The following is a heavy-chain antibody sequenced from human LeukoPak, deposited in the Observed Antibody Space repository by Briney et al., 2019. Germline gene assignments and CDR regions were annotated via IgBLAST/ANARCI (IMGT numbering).Heavy chain of an antibody. CDR3: ARDLTYYMDV. Sequence: SVKVSCKASGYTFTSYGISWVRQAPGQGLEWMGGIIPIFGTANYAQKFQGRVTITADESTSTAYMELSSLRSEDTAVYYCARDLTYYMDVWGKGTTVTVSS. CDR2: IIPIFGTA. J-gene: IGHJ6*03. CDR1: GYTFTSYG. V-gene: IGHV1-69*13.